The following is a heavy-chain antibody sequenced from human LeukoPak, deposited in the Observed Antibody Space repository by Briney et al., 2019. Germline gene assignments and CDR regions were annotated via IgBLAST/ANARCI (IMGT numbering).Heavy chain of an antibody. J-gene: IGHJ5*02. CDR2: IYYSGGT. V-gene: IGHV4-59*01. CDR1: GGSISSYY. CDR3: ARAQDWFDP. Sequence: SETLSLTCTVSGGSISSYYWSWIRQPPGKGLEWIGYIYYSGGTNYNPSLKSRVTISVDTSKNQFSLKLSSVTAADTAVYYCARAQDWFDPWGQGTLVTVSS.